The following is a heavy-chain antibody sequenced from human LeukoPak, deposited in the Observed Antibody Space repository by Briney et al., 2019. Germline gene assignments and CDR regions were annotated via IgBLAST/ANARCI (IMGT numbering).Heavy chain of an antibody. D-gene: IGHD6-6*01. J-gene: IGHJ5*02. CDR1: GYTFTSYY. CDR3: AGAYSSSSELNWFDP. Sequence: GASVKVSCKASGYTFTSYYMHWVRQAPGQGLEWMGIINPSGGSTSYAQKFQGRVTMTRDTSTSTVYMELSSLRSEDTAVYYCAGAYSSSSELNWFDPWGQGTLVTVSS. CDR2: INPSGGST. V-gene: IGHV1-46*01.